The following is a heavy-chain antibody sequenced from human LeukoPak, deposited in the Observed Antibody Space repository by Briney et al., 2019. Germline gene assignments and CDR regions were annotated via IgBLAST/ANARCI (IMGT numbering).Heavy chain of an antibody. CDR2: INAGNGNT. D-gene: IGHD3-10*01. V-gene: IGHV1-3*01. J-gene: IGHJ6*04. CDR1: GYTFTSYA. Sequence: ASVKVSCKASGYTFTSYAMHWVRQAPGQRLEWMGWINAGNGNTKYSQKFQGRVTITRDTSASTACMELSSLRSEDTAVYYCARMTMVRGVIGYYYGMDVWGKGTTVTVSS. CDR3: ARMTMVRGVIGYYYGMDV.